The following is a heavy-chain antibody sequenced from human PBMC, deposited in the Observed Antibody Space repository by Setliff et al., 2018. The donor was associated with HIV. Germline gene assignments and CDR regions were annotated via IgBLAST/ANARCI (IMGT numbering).Heavy chain of an antibody. CDR3: ARPRLRGSGAFDI. J-gene: IGHJ3*02. CDR2: IYYSGTT. Sequence: SLTCTVSGDSISSSTFYWGWIRQPPGKGLEWIGSIYYSGTTYYNPSLKSRVAISVDTSKNQFSLKLSSVTAADTSVYYCARPRLRGSGAFDIWGQGTMVTVSS. CDR1: GDSISSSTFY. V-gene: IGHV4-39*01. D-gene: IGHD2-21*01.